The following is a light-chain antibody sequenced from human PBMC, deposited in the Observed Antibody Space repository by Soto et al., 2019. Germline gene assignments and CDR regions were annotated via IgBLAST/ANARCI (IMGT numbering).Light chain of an antibody. CDR1: GSDVRTYNL. CDR2: EAS. Sequence: SALTQPASVAGSPGQSITISCTVTGSDVRTYNLVSWYQQHPGKVPKLIIYEASKRPSGVSNRFSCSQPCNTASLTVSGLQAEDEDDYYCCSYAGDKTYVFGSGTKVTVL. V-gene: IGLV2-23*01. J-gene: IGLJ1*01. CDR3: CSYAGDKTYV.